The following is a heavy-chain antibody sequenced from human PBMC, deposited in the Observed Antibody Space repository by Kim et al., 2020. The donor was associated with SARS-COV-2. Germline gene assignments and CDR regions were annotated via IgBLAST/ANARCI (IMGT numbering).Heavy chain of an antibody. D-gene: IGHD3-22*01. V-gene: IGHV3-30*02. Sequence: KGRFTISRDNSKNTLYLQMNSLRAEDTAVYYCAKDLLSKSMIVVVIAPDYWGQGTLVTVSS. J-gene: IGHJ4*02. CDR3: AKDLLSKSMIVVVIAPDY.